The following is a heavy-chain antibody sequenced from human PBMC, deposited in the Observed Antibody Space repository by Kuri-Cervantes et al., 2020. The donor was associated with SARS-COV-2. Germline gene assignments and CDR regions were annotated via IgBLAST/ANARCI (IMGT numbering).Heavy chain of an antibody. J-gene: IGHJ4*02. Sequence: GESLKISCTASGFTFSSYAMSWVRQAPGKGLEWVSGLSYSGVSTYYADSVKGRFNISRDNSKNTLYLQMNSLRAEDTAFYYCAKRGDAHSRGRDYFDYWGQGSLVTVSS. CDR1: GFTFSSYA. V-gene: IGHV3-23*01. CDR3: AKRGDAHSRGRDYFDY. D-gene: IGHD6-19*01. CDR2: LSYSGVST.